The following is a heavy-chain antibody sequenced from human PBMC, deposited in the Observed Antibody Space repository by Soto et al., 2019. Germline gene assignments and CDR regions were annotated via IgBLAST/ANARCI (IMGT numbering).Heavy chain of an antibody. V-gene: IGHV3-74*01. CDR3: ATVGTGSYNWFDP. CDR2: INRDGTAT. J-gene: IGHJ5*02. D-gene: IGHD1-26*01. CDR1: GFTFTGNW. Sequence: EVQLVESGGGLVQPGGSLRLSCAASGFTFTGNWMHWVRQGPGKGLVWVARINRDGTATTYADSVTGRFTISRDNSKNTPYLQMNSLGAEDTAVYYCATVGTGSYNWFDPWGQGPMVTVSS.